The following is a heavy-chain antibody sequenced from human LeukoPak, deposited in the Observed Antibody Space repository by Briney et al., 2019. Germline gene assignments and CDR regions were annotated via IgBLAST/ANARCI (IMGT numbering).Heavy chain of an antibody. CDR2: ISSSSSYI. CDR3: ARDALYSSGSDY. V-gene: IGHV3-21*01. D-gene: IGHD6-19*01. J-gene: IGHJ4*02. CDR1: GFTFSSHS. Sequence: GGSLRLSCAASGFTFSSHSMNWVRQAPGKGLEWVSSISSSSSYIYYADSVKGRFTISRDNAKNSLYLQMNSLRAEDTAVYYCARDALYSSGSDYWGQGTLVTVSS.